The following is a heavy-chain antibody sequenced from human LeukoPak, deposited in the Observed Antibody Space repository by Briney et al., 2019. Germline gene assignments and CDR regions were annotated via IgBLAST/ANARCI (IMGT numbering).Heavy chain of an antibody. D-gene: IGHD6-19*01. CDR1: GFTFDDYA. CDR2: ISGSGGST. V-gene: IGHV3-23*01. Sequence: GRSLRLSCAASGFTFDDYAMSWVRQAPGKGLEWVSAISGSGGSTYYADSVKGRFTISRDNSKNTLYLQMNSLRAEDTAVYYCAKSVGIAVAGPLFNWFDPWGQGTLVTVSS. CDR3: AKSVGIAVAGPLFNWFDP. J-gene: IGHJ5*02.